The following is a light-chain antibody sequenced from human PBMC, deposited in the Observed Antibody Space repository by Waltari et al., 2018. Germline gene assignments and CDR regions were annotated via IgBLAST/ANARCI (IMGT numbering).Light chain of an antibody. V-gene: IGKV4-1*01. Sequence: DIVMTQSPDSLAVSLGERATINCKSSQSVLYNSNNKNYLAWYQQKPGQPPKLLIYWASTRGYGVPDRFSGSGSGTDFTLTISSLQPEDFATYYCQQSYSTPPYTFGQGTSLAIK. CDR1: QSVLYNSNNKNY. J-gene: IGKJ2*01. CDR3: QQSYSTPPYT. CDR2: WAS.